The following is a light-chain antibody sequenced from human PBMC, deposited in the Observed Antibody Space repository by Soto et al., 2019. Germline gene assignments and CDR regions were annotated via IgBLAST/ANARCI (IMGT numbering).Light chain of an antibody. Sequence: EIVLTQSPVTLSLSAGERATLSCRASQSVNSNYLAWHQQKPGQAPRLLIYGASSRATGIPDRFSGSGSGTDFTLTVSRLEPEDFAVYYCQHYGSSVLMFGQGTKVEIK. CDR3: QHYGSSVLM. V-gene: IGKV3-20*01. CDR2: GAS. J-gene: IGKJ1*01. CDR1: QSVNSNY.